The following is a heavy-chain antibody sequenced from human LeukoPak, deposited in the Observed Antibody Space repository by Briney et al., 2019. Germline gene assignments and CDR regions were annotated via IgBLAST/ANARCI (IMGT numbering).Heavy chain of an antibody. J-gene: IGHJ6*03. V-gene: IGHV3-30*02. CDR3: AREVREDYYMDV. Sequence: GGSLRLSCAASGFTFSSYGMHWVRQAPGKGLEWVAFIRYDGSNKYYADSVKGRFTISRDNSKNALYLQMNSLRAEDTAVYYCAREVREDYYMDVWGKGTTVTVSS. CDR1: GFTFSSYG. CDR2: IRYDGSNK. D-gene: IGHD3-10*01.